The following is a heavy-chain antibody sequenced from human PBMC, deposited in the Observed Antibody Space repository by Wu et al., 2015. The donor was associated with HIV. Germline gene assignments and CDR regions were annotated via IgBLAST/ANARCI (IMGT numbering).Heavy chain of an antibody. CDR1: GYTFTTYY. Sequence: QVQLVQSGAEVKKPGASVKVSCKVSGYTFTTYYIHWVRQAHGQGLEWVGVINPSENRVSYAQTFQGRVTMTRDTSTNTVYMELRSLKTEDTAVYFCANRNRVGNMEAFDIWGQGTKVIVSS. V-gene: IGHV1-46*03. CDR3: ANRNRVGNMEAFDI. D-gene: IGHD5-24*01. CDR2: INPSENRV. J-gene: IGHJ3*02.